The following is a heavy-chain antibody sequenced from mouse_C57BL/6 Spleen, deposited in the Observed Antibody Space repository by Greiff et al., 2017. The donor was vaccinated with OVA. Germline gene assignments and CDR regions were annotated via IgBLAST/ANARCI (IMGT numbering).Heavy chain of an antibody. V-gene: IGHV5-17*01. D-gene: IGHD2-5*01. CDR1: GFTFSDYG. J-gene: IGHJ3*01. CDR2: ISSGSSTI. CDR3: ARSSYYSNYEWFAY. Sequence: EVKLMESGGGLVKPGGSLKLSCAASGFTFSDYGMHWVRQAPEKGLEWVAYISSGSSTIYYADTVKGRFTISRDNAKNTLFLQMTSLRSEDTAMYYCARSSYYSNYEWFAYWGQGTLGTVSA.